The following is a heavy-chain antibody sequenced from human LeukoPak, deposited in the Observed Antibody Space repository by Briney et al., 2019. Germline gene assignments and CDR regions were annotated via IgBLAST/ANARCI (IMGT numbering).Heavy chain of an antibody. J-gene: IGHJ4*02. CDR1: GGTFSSYA. CDR2: IIPIFGTA. V-gene: IGHV1-69*13. CDR3: ARAPGIAVAGIDFDY. D-gene: IGHD6-19*01. Sequence: ASVKVSCEASGGTFSSYAISWVRQAPGQGLEWMGGIIPIFGTANYAQKFQGRVTITADESTSTAYMELSSLRSEDTAVYYCARAPGIAVAGIDFDYWGQGTLVTVSS.